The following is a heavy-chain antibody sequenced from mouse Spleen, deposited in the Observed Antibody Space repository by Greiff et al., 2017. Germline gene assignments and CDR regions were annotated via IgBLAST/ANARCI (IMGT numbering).Heavy chain of an antibody. V-gene: IGHV5-9*01. CDR2: ISSGGGNT. CDR3: ARDYYGSRGWFAY. CDR1: GFTLGSYA. Sequence: EGMLVESGGGLVKLGGSLKLSCAASGFTLGSYAMSWVRQTPEKRLEWVATISSGGGNTYYPDSVKGRFTISRDNAKNTLYLQMSSLKSEDTAMYYCARDYYGSRGWFAYWGQGTLVTVSA. D-gene: IGHD1-1*01. J-gene: IGHJ3*01.